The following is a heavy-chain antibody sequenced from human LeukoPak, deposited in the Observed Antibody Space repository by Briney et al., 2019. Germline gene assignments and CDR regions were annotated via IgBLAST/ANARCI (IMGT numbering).Heavy chain of an antibody. Sequence: GSLRLSCAASGFTFSHAWMTWVRQAPGKGLEWIGEIYHSGNTNYNPSLKSRVTISVDKSKNQFSLKLSSVTAADTAVYYCARGIDTTALYYYYGMDVWGQGTTVTVSS. CDR2: IYHSGNT. D-gene: IGHD4-11*01. J-gene: IGHJ6*02. CDR1: GFTFSHAW. CDR3: ARGIDTTALYYYYGMDV. V-gene: IGHV4-4*02.